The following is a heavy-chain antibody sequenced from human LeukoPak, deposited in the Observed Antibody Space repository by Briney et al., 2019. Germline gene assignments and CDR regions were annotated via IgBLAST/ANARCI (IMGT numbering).Heavy chain of an antibody. D-gene: IGHD3-9*01. J-gene: IGHJ4*02. Sequence: PGGTLRLSCAASGFTFNIFGMSWVRQAPGKGLEWVSAISGRGDKTHYADSVKGRFTVSRDNSKNTLYLQMNSLRAEDTAPYYCAKDVYRNFDWLLYLLYFDYWGQGTLVTVSS. CDR2: ISGRGDKT. V-gene: IGHV3-23*01. CDR3: AKDVYRNFDWLLYLLYFDY. CDR1: GFTFNIFG.